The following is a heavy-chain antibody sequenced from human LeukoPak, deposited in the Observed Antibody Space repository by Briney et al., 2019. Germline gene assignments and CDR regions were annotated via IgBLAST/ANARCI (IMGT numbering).Heavy chain of an antibody. Sequence: GGSLRLSCAASGFTFSSYSMNWVRQAPGKRLEWVSSISSSSSYIYYADSVKGRFTISRDNAKNSLYLQMNSLRAEDTAVYYCARDFGIQGRYFDWLLYNQDSKVWLDYWGQGTLVTVSS. D-gene: IGHD3-9*01. CDR1: GFTFSSYS. CDR2: ISSSSSYI. J-gene: IGHJ4*02. V-gene: IGHV3-21*01. CDR3: ARDFGIQGRYFDWLLYNQDSKVWLDY.